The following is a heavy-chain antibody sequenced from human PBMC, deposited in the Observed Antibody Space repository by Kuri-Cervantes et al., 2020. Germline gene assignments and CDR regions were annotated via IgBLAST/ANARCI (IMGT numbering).Heavy chain of an antibody. J-gene: IGHJ4*02. CDR3: VTPGTSSWPY. D-gene: IGHD6-13*01. V-gene: IGHV3-74*01. CDR1: GFTLSRNW. Sequence: GGSLRLSCLASGFTLSRNWMHWVRQAPGKGLVWVSRINSDGSSTSYADSVKGRFTISRDNAKNTLYLYMNSLRAEDTALYYCVTPGTSSWPYWGQGTLVTVSS. CDR2: INSDGSST.